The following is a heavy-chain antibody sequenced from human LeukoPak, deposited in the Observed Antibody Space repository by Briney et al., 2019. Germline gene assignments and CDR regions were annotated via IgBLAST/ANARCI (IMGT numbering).Heavy chain of an antibody. CDR1: GFTFSRYE. V-gene: IGHV3-48*03. CDR3: ARDPNYCSGGWCYQNDAFDI. Sequence: GGSLRLSCVASGFTFSRYEINWVRQAPGKGLEWISYISSSGSTIYYADSVKGRFTISRDNAKNSLYLQMNSLRVDDTAIYYCARDPNYCSGGWCYQNDAFDIWGQGTMVTVSS. J-gene: IGHJ3*02. CDR2: ISSSGSTI. D-gene: IGHD2-15*01.